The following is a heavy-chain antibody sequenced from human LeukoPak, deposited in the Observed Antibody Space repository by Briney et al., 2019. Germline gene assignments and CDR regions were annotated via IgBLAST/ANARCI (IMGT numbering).Heavy chain of an antibody. D-gene: IGHD6-13*01. Sequence: ASVKVSCKASGYTFTSYGISWVRQAPGQGLDWMGGISAYNVNTNYAHKLQGRVTITTDTSTSTAYMYLRSLRSEDTAVYYCARVPVSGYSSSWYGFGFNWFDPWGQGTLVTVSS. V-gene: IGHV1-18*01. CDR3: ARVPVSGYSSSWYGFGFNWFDP. CDR1: GYTFTSYG. J-gene: IGHJ5*02. CDR2: ISAYNVNT.